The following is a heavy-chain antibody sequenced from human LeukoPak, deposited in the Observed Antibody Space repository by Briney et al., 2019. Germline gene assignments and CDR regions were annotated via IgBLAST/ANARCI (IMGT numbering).Heavy chain of an antibody. V-gene: IGHV1-69*13. CDR1: GGTFSSYA. J-gene: IGHJ6*02. Sequence: ASVKVSCKASGGTFSSYAISWVRQAPGQGLEWMGGIIPIFGTANYAQKFQGRVTITADESTSTAYMELSSLRSEDTAVYYCARTLVWSGYSYYYGMDVWGQGTTVTVSS. D-gene: IGHD3-3*01. CDR3: ARTLVWSGYSYYYGMDV. CDR2: IIPIFGTA.